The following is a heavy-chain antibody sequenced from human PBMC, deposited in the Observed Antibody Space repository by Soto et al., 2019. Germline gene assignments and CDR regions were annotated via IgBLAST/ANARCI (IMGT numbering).Heavy chain of an antibody. J-gene: IGHJ5*02. CDR1: GYTFTSYA. CDR3: ARDPYDFWSGAGWFDP. V-gene: IGHV1-3*05. CDR2: INAGNVNT. Sequence: QVQLVQSGAEEKKPGASVKVSCKASGYTFTSYAMHWVRQAPGQRLEWMGWINAGNVNTKYSQKFQGRVTITRDTSASTDYRELSSLRSEDTAVYSCARDPYDFWSGAGWFDPWVEGALVIVSS. D-gene: IGHD3-3*01.